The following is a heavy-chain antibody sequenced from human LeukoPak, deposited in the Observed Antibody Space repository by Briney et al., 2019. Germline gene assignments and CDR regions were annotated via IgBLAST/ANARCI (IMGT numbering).Heavy chain of an antibody. J-gene: IGHJ2*01. V-gene: IGHV3-7*03. CDR3: AKDRRRTVSGGYFDL. Sequence: GGSLRLSCAASGFTFSSYWMSWVRQAPGKGLEWVANIKQDGSEKYYVDSVKGRFTISRDNAKNSLYLQMNSLRAGDTALYYCAKDRRRTVSGGYFDLWGRGTLVIVSS. CDR2: IKQDGSEK. CDR1: GFTFSSYW. D-gene: IGHD3-10*01.